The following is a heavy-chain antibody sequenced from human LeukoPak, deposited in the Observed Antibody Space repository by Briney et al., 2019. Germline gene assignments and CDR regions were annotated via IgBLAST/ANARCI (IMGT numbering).Heavy chain of an antibody. CDR2: ISAYNGDT. Sequence: ASVKVSCKASGYTFNSHGISWVRQAPGQGLEWMGWISAYNGDTNFAQKFQGRVTLTTDRTTSTAYLELRSLRSDDTAVYYCARGIDCSSTSCYEFDPWGQGTLVTVSS. J-gene: IGHJ5*02. CDR1: GYTFNSHG. D-gene: IGHD2-2*01. V-gene: IGHV1-18*04. CDR3: ARGIDCSSTSCYEFDP.